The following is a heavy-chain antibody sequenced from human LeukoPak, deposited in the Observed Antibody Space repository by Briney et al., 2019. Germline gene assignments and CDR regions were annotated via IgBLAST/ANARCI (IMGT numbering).Heavy chain of an antibody. CDR2: ITGNGGST. CDR3: ARGDVMVVAATLNY. D-gene: IGHD2-15*01. V-gene: IGHV3-64*01. J-gene: IGHJ4*02. Sequence: GGSLRLSCAASGFTFSSYAMHWVRQAPGKGLEYVSAITGNGGSTFYANSVKGRLTISRDSSKNTLYLQMGSLRAEDMAVYYCARGDVMVVAATLNYWGQGTLVTVSS. CDR1: GFTFSSYA.